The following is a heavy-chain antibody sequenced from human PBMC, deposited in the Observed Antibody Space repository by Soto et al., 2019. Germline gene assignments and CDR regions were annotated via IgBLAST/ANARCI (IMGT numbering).Heavy chain of an antibody. CDR2: ISSGGVNT. J-gene: IGHJ4*02. V-gene: IGHV3-23*01. D-gene: IGHD5-12*01. Sequence: PGGSLRLSCAASGFTFNNYAMKWVRQAPGTGLEWVSAISSGGVNTFYADSVKGRFTISRDSSRNTLYLQMNSLRAEDTAVYYCAPYDRDSGMIDFWGQGTLVTVSS. CDR1: GFTFNNYA. CDR3: APYDRDSGMIDF.